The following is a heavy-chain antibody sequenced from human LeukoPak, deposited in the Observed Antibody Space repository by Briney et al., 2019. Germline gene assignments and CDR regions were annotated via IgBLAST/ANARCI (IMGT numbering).Heavy chain of an antibody. V-gene: IGHV4-39*01. D-gene: IGHD3-3*01. Sequence: SETLSLTCTVSGGSISSSSYYWGWIRQPPGKGLEWIGSFYYSGSTYYNPSLKSRVTISVDTSKNQFSLKLSSVTAADTAVYYCARYLYYDFWSGYNWFDPWGQGTLVTASS. J-gene: IGHJ5*02. CDR3: ARYLYYDFWSGYNWFDP. CDR1: GGSISSSSYY. CDR2: FYYSGST.